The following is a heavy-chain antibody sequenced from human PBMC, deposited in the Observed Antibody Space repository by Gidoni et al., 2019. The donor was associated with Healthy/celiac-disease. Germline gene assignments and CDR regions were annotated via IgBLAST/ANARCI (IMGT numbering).Heavy chain of an antibody. V-gene: IGHV1-69*01. CDR1: GGTFSSYA. J-gene: IGHJ5*02. CDR2: IIPIFGTA. D-gene: IGHD5-12*01. CDR3: ARDGGVGYDSPGWFDP. Sequence: QVQLVQSGAEGKKPGSSVKVSCKASGGTFSSYAISWVRQAPGQGLEWMGGIIPIFGTANYAQKFQGRVTITADESTSTAYMELSSLRSEDTAVYYCARDGGVGYDSPGWFDPWGQGTLVTVSS.